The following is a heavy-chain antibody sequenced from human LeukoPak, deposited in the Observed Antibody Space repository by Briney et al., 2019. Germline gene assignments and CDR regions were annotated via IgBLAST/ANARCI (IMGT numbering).Heavy chain of an antibody. CDR1: GYSISSGYY. Sequence: SETLSLTCTVSGYSISSGYYWGWIRQPPGKGLEWIGSIYHSGSTYYNPSLKSRVTISVDTSRNQFSLKLSSVTAADTAVYYCARDLGGYDNYFDYWGQGTLVTVSS. V-gene: IGHV4-38-2*02. CDR3: ARDLGGYDNYFDY. CDR2: IYHSGST. J-gene: IGHJ4*02. D-gene: IGHD5-12*01.